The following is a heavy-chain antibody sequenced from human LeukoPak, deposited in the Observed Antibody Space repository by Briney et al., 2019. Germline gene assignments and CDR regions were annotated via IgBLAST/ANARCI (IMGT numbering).Heavy chain of an antibody. D-gene: IGHD6-13*01. Sequence: GGSLRLSCAASGLTFSSYGMHWVRQAPGKGLEWVAVIWFDGSTKYYADSVKGRFTISRDNSINTLYLQMNSLRAEDTAVYYCASAAGPFDNWGQGTLVTVSS. CDR3: ASAAGPFDN. V-gene: IGHV3-33*01. CDR1: GLTFSSYG. CDR2: IWFDGSTK. J-gene: IGHJ4*02.